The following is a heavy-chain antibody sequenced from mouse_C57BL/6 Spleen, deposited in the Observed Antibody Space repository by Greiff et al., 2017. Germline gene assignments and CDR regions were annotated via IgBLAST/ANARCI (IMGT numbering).Heavy chain of an antibody. Sequence: QVQLQQSGPELVKPGASVKISCKASGYAFSSSWMNWVKQRPGKGLEWIGRIYPGDGDTNYNGKFKGKATLTADKSSSTANMQLSSLASEDSAVYCCARGSDLCAMEDWGQGTTVTVAS. CDR3: ARGSDLCAMED. CDR2: IYPGDGDT. J-gene: IGHJ4*01. D-gene: IGHD6-1*01. CDR1: GYAFSSSW. V-gene: IGHV1-82*01.